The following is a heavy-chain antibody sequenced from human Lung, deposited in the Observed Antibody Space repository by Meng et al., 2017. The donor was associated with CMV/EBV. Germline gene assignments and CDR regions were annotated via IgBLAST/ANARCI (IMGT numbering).Heavy chain of an antibody. CDR1: GPITSGTYY. J-gene: IGHJ5*02. CDR2: IDFTGRT. CDR3: AASIPAAGYGWFDP. V-gene: IGHV4-31*02. Sequence: GPITSGTYYWNWIRQPPGKGLEWIGYIDFTGRTYYSPSLRSRLTMSIETSRDEFSLKLSSVAAADSAVYFCAASIPAAGYGWFDPWGQGTLVTVSS. D-gene: IGHD6-13*01.